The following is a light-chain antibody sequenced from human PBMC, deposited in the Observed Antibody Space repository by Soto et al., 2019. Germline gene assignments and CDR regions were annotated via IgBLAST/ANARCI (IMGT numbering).Light chain of an antibody. Sequence: QSALTQPASVSGSPGQSITISCTGASSDVGRYHYVSWYQHYPGKAPKLMIYEVSDRPSGVSNRFSGSKSGNTASLTISGLQAEDEADYYCSSYTSSSTVVFGGGTQLTVL. V-gene: IGLV2-14*01. J-gene: IGLJ2*01. CDR3: SSYTSSSTVV. CDR1: SSDVGRYHY. CDR2: EVS.